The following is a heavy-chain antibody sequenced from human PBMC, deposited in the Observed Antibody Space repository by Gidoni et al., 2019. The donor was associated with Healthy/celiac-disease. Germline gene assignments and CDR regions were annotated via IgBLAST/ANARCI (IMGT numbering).Heavy chain of an antibody. Sequence: EVQLVESGGGLVQAGGSLRLSCAASGFTFSSYAMHWVRQAPGKGLEYVSAISSNGGSTYYANAVKGRFTISRDNSKNTMYLQMGSLIAEDMAVYYCARVLKTEGGYSGYDYYYYGMDVWGQGTTVTVSS. V-gene: IGHV3-64*01. D-gene: IGHD5-12*01. CDR3: ARVLKTEGGYSGYDYYYYGMDV. CDR1: GFTFSSYA. CDR2: ISSNGGST. J-gene: IGHJ6*02.